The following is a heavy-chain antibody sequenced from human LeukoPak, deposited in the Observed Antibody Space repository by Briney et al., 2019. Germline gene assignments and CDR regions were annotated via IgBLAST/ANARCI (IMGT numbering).Heavy chain of an antibody. CDR2: ISYDGTKK. CDR3: VKGDSNSGAFDY. V-gene: IGHV3-30*18. Sequence: GGSLRLSCAASGFTFSRYGIHWVRQAPGKGLEWVAVISYDGTKKYYADSVKGRFTISRDNSKNTLYLQMNSLRAEDTAVYYCVKGDSNSGAFDYWGQGSLVTVSS. CDR1: GFTFSRYG. D-gene: IGHD6-6*01. J-gene: IGHJ4*02.